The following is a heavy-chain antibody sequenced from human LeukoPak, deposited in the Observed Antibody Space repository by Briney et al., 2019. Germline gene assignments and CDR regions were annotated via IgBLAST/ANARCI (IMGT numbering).Heavy chain of an antibody. D-gene: IGHD1-26*01. CDR3: SRDLTSTPNWEFDY. Sequence: GASVKVSCKASGYTFAGYFIHWVRQAPGQGLEWVGRINCNSGGTEFAQKFQGRVTMTRDTSISTAYVEVSRLKSDDTAVCFCSRDLTSTPNWEFDYWGQGTLVTVSS. J-gene: IGHJ4*02. CDR1: GYTFAGYF. CDR2: INCNSGGT. V-gene: IGHV1-2*06.